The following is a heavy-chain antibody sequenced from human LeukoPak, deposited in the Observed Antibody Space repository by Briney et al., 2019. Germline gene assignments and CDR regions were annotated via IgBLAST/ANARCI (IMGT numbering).Heavy chain of an antibody. CDR3: ARAGFRIHPFY. Sequence: ASVKVSCKASGYTFSNYDINWVRQATGRGLEWMGWMNPNSGNTGYAQKFQGRVTMTRNTSISPAYMELSSLRSEDTAVYYCARAGFRIHPFYWGQGTLVTVSS. V-gene: IGHV1-8*01. D-gene: IGHD3-10*01. J-gene: IGHJ4*02. CDR1: GYTFSNYD. CDR2: MNPNSGNT.